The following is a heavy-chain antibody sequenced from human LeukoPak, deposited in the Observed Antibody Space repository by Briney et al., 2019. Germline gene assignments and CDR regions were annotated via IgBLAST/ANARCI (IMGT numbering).Heavy chain of an antibody. CDR2: LSYDGSDK. J-gene: IGHJ6*02. Sequence: PGRSLGLSCAASGFTFGSYAMHWVRQAPGKGLEWVAVLSYDGSDKYYADSVKGRFTISRDNSKNTLYLQMNSLRAEDTAVYYCAKDIYSSSWPYYYYYGMDVWGQGTTVTVSS. D-gene: IGHD6-13*01. CDR1: GFTFGSYA. V-gene: IGHV3-30*04. CDR3: AKDIYSSSWPYYYYYGMDV.